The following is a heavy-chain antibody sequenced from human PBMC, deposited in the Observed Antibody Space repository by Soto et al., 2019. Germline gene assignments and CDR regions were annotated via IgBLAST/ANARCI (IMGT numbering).Heavy chain of an antibody. CDR2: IYWDDDK. Sequence: QITLNESGPTPVKPRQTLTLTCTFSGFSLTTSGVGVCWIRQSPGKAPEWLALIYWDDDKRYSPSLKSRLTSTKHTSKNQVVLTMADLDPADTATYYCAHRVLRTVFGLVTTTAIYFDFWGQGTPVAVSS. J-gene: IGHJ4*02. CDR1: GFSLTTSGVG. V-gene: IGHV2-5*02. CDR3: AHRVLRTVFGLVTTTAIYFDF. D-gene: IGHD3-3*01.